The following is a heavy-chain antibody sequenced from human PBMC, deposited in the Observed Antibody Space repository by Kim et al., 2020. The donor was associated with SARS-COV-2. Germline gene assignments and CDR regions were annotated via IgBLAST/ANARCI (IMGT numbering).Heavy chain of an antibody. CDR3: ARGLHSSSIKGDAFDI. V-gene: IGHV4-34*01. Sequence: SETLSLTCAVYGGSFSGYYWSWIRQPPGKGLEWIGEINHSGSTNYNPSLKSRVTISVDTSKNQFSLKLSSVTAADTAVYYCARGLHSSSIKGDAFDIWGQGTMVTVSS. CDR1: GGSFSGYY. J-gene: IGHJ3*02. CDR2: INHSGST. D-gene: IGHD6-13*01.